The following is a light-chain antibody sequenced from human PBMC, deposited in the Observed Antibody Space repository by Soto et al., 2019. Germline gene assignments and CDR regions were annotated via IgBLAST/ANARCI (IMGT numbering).Light chain of an antibody. CDR1: QSVSSSY. CDR2: GAS. CDR3: QQYGSSLLTWT. V-gene: IGKV3-20*01. J-gene: IGKJ1*01. Sequence: IVLTQSPATLSLSPGEGATLSCRASQSVSSSYLAWYQQKPGQAPRLLIYGASSRATGIPDRFSGSGSGTDFTLTISRLEPEDFAVYYCQQYGSSLLTWTFGQGTKVDIK.